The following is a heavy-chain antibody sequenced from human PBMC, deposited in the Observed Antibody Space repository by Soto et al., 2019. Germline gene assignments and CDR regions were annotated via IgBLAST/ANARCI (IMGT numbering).Heavy chain of an antibody. V-gene: IGHV3-74*01. CDR3: ARDYYYDSSSYSVNWFDP. CDR2: INMDGTKT. CDR1: EFTFSKYW. J-gene: IGHJ5*02. D-gene: IGHD3-22*01. Sequence: GGSLRLSCVASEFTFSKYWMHWVRQAPGKGLVWVSRINMDGTKTAYADSVKGRFTVSRDNANNTLYLQMNSLGVEDTAVYYCARDYYYDSSSYSVNWFDPWGQGTLVTVSS.